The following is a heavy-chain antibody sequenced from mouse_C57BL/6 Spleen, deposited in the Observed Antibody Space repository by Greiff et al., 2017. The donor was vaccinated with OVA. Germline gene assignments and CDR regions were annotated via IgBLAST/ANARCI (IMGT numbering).Heavy chain of an antibody. Sequence: VQVVESGAELVRPGTSVKVSCKASGYAFTNYLIEGVKQRPGPGLEWFGVSKPGSGGTNYNEKFKGKATLTADKSSSTAYMQLSSLTSEDSAVYFCASTRGSPLDYWGQGTTLTVSS. CDR2: SKPGSGGT. CDR1: GYAFTNYL. D-gene: IGHD1-1*01. J-gene: IGHJ2*01. CDR3: ASTRGSPLDY. V-gene: IGHV1-54*01.